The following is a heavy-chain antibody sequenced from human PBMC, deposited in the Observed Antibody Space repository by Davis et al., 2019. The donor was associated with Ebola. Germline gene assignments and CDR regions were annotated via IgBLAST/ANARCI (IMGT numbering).Heavy chain of an antibody. Sequence: PSETLSLTCTVSGGSISSYYWSWIRQPPGKGLEWIGYIYYSGSTNYNPSLKSRVTISVDTSKNQFSPKLSSVTAADTAVYYCARGPLWFGELLPYYFDYWGQGTLVTVSS. CDR1: GGSISSYY. V-gene: IGHV4-59*01. CDR3: ARGPLWFGELLPYYFDY. CDR2: IYYSGST. J-gene: IGHJ4*02. D-gene: IGHD3-10*01.